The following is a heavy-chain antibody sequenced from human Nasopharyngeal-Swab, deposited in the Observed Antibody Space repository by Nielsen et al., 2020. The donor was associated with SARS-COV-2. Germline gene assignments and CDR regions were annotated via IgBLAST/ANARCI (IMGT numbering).Heavy chain of an antibody. Sequence: GESLKISCAASGFTFSSYAMSWVRQAPGKGLEWVSAISGSGGSTYYADSVKGRFTISRDNTKNTLYLQMSSLRAEDTAVYYCAKGSLWELLDYWGQGTLVTVSS. CDR1: GFTFSSYA. V-gene: IGHV3-23*01. CDR2: ISGSGGST. CDR3: AKGSLWELLDY. J-gene: IGHJ4*02. D-gene: IGHD1-26*01.